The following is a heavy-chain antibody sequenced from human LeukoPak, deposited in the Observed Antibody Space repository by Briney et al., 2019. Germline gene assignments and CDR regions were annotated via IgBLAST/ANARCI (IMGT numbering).Heavy chain of an antibody. D-gene: IGHD3-22*01. CDR1: GGSIISSSYY. V-gene: IGHV4-39*01. CDR3: ARPDNYYYMDV. Sequence: SETLSLTCTVSGGSIISSSYYWGWIRQPPGKGLEWIGSIYYTGISFYNLSLKSRVTISVDTSKNQFSLKLSSVTAADTAVYYCARPDNYYYMDVWGKGTTVTVSS. J-gene: IGHJ6*03. CDR2: IYYTGIS.